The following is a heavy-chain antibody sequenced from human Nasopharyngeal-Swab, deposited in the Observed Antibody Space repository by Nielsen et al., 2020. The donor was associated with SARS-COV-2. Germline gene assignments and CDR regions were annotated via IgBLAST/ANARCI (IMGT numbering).Heavy chain of an antibody. V-gene: IGHV3-21*01. D-gene: IGHD4-17*01. CDR1: GFTFSSYG. Sequence: GESLKISCASSGFTFSSYGMSWVRQAPGKGLEWVSSIISSISNVYYADSVKGRFTVSRDNAKNLLYLQMNSLRADDAAVYYCARGRTTVTAYYFDSWGQGTLVTVSS. J-gene: IGHJ4*02. CDR3: ARGRTTVTAYYFDS. CDR2: IISSISNV.